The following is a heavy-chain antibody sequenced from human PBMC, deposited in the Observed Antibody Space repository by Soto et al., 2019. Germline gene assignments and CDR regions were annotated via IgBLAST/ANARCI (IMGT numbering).Heavy chain of an antibody. D-gene: IGHD6-6*01. J-gene: IGHJ4*02. CDR2: ISWDGTIT. CDR3: KAEYTESSAPVAQTSYLDY. CDR1: GFTFDDFT. V-gene: IGHV3-43*01. Sequence: EVHLVESGGAGVQPGGSLRLSCAASGFTFDDFTMHWVRQVPGKALEWVSLISWDGTITHYADSVAGRFTISRDNSENSLSLQKNNLRTEDSALYFCKAEYTESSAPVAQTSYLDYWGQGTLVTVSS.